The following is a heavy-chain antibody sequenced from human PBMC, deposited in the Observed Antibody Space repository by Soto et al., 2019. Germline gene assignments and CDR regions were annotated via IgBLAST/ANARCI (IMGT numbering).Heavy chain of an antibody. Sequence: GGSLRLSCAASGFTFSSYAMSWVRQAPGKGLEWLSYISSSSTFIYYADSVKGRFTISRDDAKNSLYLQMNSLRTDDTAVYYCARDYWGVFDIWGQGTMVTVSS. CDR3: ARDYWGVFDI. J-gene: IGHJ3*02. CDR1: GFTFSSYA. V-gene: IGHV3-48*01. D-gene: IGHD2-21*01. CDR2: ISSSSTFI.